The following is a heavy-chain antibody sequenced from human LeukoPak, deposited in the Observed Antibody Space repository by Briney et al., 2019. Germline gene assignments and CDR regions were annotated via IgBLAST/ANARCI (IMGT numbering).Heavy chain of an antibody. CDR3: ARDRSCSGGSCYDWFDP. CDR1: GYTFTSYG. V-gene: IGHV1-18*01. J-gene: IGHJ5*02. Sequence: ASVKVSCKASGYTFTSYGISWVRQAPGQGLEWMGWINAGNGNTKYSQKFQGRVTITADESTSTAYMELSSLRSEDTAVYYCARDRSCSGGSCYDWFDPWGQGTLVTASS. D-gene: IGHD2-15*01. CDR2: INAGNGNT.